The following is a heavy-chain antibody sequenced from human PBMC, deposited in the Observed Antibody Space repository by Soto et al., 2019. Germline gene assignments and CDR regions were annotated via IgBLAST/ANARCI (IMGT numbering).Heavy chain of an antibody. CDR1: GYTFNNYG. CDR3: ARHRNFFDY. J-gene: IGHJ4*02. CDR2: ISPYNGHP. Sequence: QDQLVQSGAEVKKPGASVKVSCKASGYTFNNYGITWVRQAPGQGLEWMGWISPYNGHPTHAQKRQGRVPMTTDTATSTAYMELRSRSADDTVVYYCARHRNFFDYWGQRNLVTVSS. V-gene: IGHV1-18*01.